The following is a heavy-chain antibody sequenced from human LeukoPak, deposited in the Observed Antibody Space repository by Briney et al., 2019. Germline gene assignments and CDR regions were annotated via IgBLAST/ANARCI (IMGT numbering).Heavy chain of an antibody. CDR3: AKDLTYNDGRWEFDP. CDR1: GFSLSNFA. Sequence: PGGSLRLSCAASGFSLSNFAMSWVRQAPGKGLEWVSGMHTDGTTFYTDAVTNRFTMSRDKTQNTMYLQMNSLRAEDTAVYSCAKDLTYNDGRWEFDPWGQGTLVTVSS. CDR2: MHTDGTT. J-gene: IGHJ5*02. V-gene: IGHV3-23*01. D-gene: IGHD5-24*01.